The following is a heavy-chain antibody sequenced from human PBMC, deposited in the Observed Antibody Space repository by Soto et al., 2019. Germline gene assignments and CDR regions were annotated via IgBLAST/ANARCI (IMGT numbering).Heavy chain of an antibody. D-gene: IGHD2-15*01. V-gene: IGHV4-34*01. Sequence: XXTLSLTCAVYGGSFTGYYWSWIRQPPGKGLEWTGEIXHSGSXNYNTSIKSRXXISVDKSXXXFYTKLSSVTAAHTAVYYCARKVVAANPGFDYWGQGTLVTVSS. J-gene: IGHJ4*02. CDR1: GGSFTGYY. CDR2: IXHSGSX. CDR3: ARKVVAANPGFDY.